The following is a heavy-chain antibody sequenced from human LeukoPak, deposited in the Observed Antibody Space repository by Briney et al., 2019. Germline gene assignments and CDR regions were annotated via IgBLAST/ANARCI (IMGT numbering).Heavy chain of an antibody. CDR3: ARDYYESSGYPPEPYDN. CDR2: ISSSGAST. J-gene: IGHJ4*02. V-gene: IGHV3-23*01. CDR1: GFTLSTNA. D-gene: IGHD3-22*01. Sequence: GGSLRLSCLTSGFTLSTNAMSWVRQAPGKGLEWVSAISSSGASTYYADSVKGRFTISRDNSKNTLYLQMNSLRTEDTAVYYCARDYYESSGYPPEPYDNWGQGTLVTVSS.